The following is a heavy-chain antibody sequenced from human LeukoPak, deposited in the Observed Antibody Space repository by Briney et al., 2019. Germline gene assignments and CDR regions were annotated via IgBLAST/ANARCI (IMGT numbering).Heavy chain of an antibody. J-gene: IGHJ4*02. CDR1: GYPFAKYW. D-gene: IGHD6-13*01. V-gene: IGHV5-51*01. CDR3: ARHPSSSFDY. CDR2: IYPGDSDT. Sequence: GESLKISCQASGYPFAKYWIGWVRQLPGKGLEWMGIIYPGDSDTSYGQSFQGQVTISVEKSSNTAYLQWSSLKASDTAMYYCARHPSSSFDYWGQGTLVTVSS.